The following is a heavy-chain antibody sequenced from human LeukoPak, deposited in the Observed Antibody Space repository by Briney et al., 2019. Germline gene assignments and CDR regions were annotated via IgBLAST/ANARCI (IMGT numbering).Heavy chain of an antibody. CDR1: GYTFTIYG. D-gene: IGHD1-1*01. J-gene: IGHJ4*02. V-gene: IGHV1-18*01. CDR2: ISAYNGNT. CDR3: ACDRQLFPTGTTLWPLVY. Sequence: ASVKVSCKSTGYTFTIYGISWIRQAPGQGLEWMGWISAYNGNTNYAQKLQGRVTMTTDTSTSTAYMELRSLRSDDTAVYLYACDRQLFPTGTTLWPLVYWGQGTLVTVSS.